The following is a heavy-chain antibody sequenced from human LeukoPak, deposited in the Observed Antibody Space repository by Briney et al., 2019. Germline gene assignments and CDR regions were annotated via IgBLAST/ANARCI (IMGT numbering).Heavy chain of an antibody. CDR2: IIPIFGTA. V-gene: IGHV1-69*06. CDR1: GGTFSNYA. Sequence: GGSVEVSCKASGGTFSNYAINWVRQAPGQGLEWMGGIIPIFGTANYAQKFQGRVTITADKSTSTVYMELNSLKSEDTTVYYCARGWDYDSGGRPTAYVYWGQGTLVTVSS. D-gene: IGHD3-22*01. J-gene: IGHJ4*02. CDR3: ARGWDYDSGGRPTAYVY.